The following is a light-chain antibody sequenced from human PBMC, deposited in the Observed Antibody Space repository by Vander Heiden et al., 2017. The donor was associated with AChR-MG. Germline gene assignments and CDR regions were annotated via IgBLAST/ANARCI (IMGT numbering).Light chain of an antibody. CDR3: MQGKHWPQWT. Sequence: DVVMTQSPLSLPVTLGQPASIPSSSSHSLVKRDGNKYLNWFQQRPGQSPRRLIYKVSNRDSGVPDRFSGSGSGTDFTLKISRVEAEDVGVYYCMQGKHWPQWTFGQGTKVEIK. V-gene: IGKV2-30*01. J-gene: IGKJ1*01. CDR1: HSLVKRDGNKY. CDR2: KVS.